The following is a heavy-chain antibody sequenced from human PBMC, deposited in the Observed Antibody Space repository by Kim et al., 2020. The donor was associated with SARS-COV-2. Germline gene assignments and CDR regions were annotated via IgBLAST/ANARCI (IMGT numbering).Heavy chain of an antibody. V-gene: IGHV3-23*01. CDR1: GVAFSNYA. CDR2: VSGSGDKT. Sequence: GGSLRLSCTVSGVAFSNYAMTWVRQVPEKGLEWVSAVSGSGDKTYYADSVKGRFTISRDNSKSTLYLQMNSLRAEDTAIYYCALKGSFRSGYGGQGTLVTVSS. D-gene: IGHD3-22*01. J-gene: IGHJ4*02. CDR3: ALKGSFRSGY.